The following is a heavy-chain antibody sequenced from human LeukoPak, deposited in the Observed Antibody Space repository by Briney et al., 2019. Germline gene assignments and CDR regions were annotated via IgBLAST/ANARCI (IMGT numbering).Heavy chain of an antibody. Sequence: GGSLRLSCAASGFTFSNYAMSWVRQAPGKGLEWVSLISGTGGSTYYADSVKGRFTISRDNSKNTLYLQMNSLRAEDTAVYYCAKGSHYYDSSLLGYWGQGTLVTVSS. V-gene: IGHV3-23*01. CDR3: AKGSHYYDSSLLGY. CDR2: ISGTGGST. D-gene: IGHD3-22*01. CDR1: GFTFSNYA. J-gene: IGHJ4*02.